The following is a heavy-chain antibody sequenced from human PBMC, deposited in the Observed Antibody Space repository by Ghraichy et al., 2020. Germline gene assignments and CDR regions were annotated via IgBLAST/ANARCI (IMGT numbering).Heavy chain of an antibody. J-gene: IGHJ3*02. CDR2: IWYDGSNK. D-gene: IGHD4-17*01. CDR3: ARDSRPTYGDYGAFDI. CDR1: GFTFSSYG. V-gene: IGHV3-33*01. Sequence: GGSLRLSCAASGFTFSSYGMHWVRQAPGKGLEWVAVIWYDGSNKYYADSVKGRFTISRDNSKNTLYLQMNSLRAEDTAVYYCARDSRPTYGDYGAFDIWGQGTMVTVSS.